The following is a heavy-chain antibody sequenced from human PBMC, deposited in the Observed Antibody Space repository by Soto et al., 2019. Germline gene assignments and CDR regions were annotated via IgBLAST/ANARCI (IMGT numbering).Heavy chain of an antibody. Sequence: EVQLLESGGGLVQPGGSLRLSCAASGFIFTDYAMSWVRQAPGKGLEWVSAISGRGGSTYYADSVKGRFTISRDNSKNTLHVQVNSLRAEDTATYYCARHWEQWYFELWGRGTLVTVSS. CDR3: ARHWEQWYFEL. CDR2: ISGRGGST. J-gene: IGHJ2*01. CDR1: GFIFTDYA. V-gene: IGHV3-23*01. D-gene: IGHD1-26*01.